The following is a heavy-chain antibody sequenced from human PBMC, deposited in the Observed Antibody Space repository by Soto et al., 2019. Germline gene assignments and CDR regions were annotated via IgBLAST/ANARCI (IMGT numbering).Heavy chain of an antibody. J-gene: IGHJ6*03. Sequence: QVQLEQSGAEVKKPGASVKVSCKASGYNFATYAIHWVRQAPGQRLEWMGWINAGNGDTKYSQKSQGRVTITRDTSASTVYMELSSLTSEDTAVYYCARGRYYHGDYVLYYYYMDVCGEGTTVTVSS. CDR3: ARGRYYHGDYVLYYYYMDV. CDR2: INAGNGDT. V-gene: IGHV1-3*01. D-gene: IGHD4-17*01. CDR1: GYNFATYA.